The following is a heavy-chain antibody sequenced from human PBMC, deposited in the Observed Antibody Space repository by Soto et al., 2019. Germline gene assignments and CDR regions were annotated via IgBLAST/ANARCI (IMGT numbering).Heavy chain of an antibody. CDR3: AKPQSRQQLVTSRSYYYGRDV. V-gene: IGHV1-69*13. Sequence: SVKVSCKASGGTFSSYAISWVRQAPGQGLEWMGGIIPIFGTANYAQKFQGRVTITADESTSTAYMELSSLRSEDTAVYYCAKPQSRQQLVTSRSYYYGRDVWGQGATVTVS. CDR1: GGTFSSYA. CDR2: IIPIFGTA. D-gene: IGHD6-13*01. J-gene: IGHJ6*02.